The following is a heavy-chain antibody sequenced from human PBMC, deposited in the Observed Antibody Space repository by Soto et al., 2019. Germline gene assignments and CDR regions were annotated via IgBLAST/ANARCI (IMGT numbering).Heavy chain of an antibody. V-gene: IGHV4-30-4*01. D-gene: IGHD3-3*01. J-gene: IGHJ4*02. CDR3: ARAPVGLDTISYFDY. CDR1: GDSVSSVGFH. Sequence: SETLSLTCTVSGDSVSSVGFHWAWPRRPPGKGLEWIGYIYNGGSTYYRPSLESRMHMSLDATRTHYSLRLTSVTAADTAVYFCARAPVGLDTISYFDYWGQGKLVTVS. CDR2: IYNGGST.